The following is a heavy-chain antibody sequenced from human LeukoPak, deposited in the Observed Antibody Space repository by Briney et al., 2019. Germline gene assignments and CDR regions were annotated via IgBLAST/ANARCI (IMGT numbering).Heavy chain of an antibody. J-gene: IGHJ4*02. CDR1: GYTFTSYG. CDR3: ASPAYGDHPFDY. V-gene: IGHV1-18*01. CDR2: ISAYNGNT. D-gene: IGHD4-17*01. Sequence: VSVKVSCKASGYTFTSYGISWVRQAPGQGLEWMGWISAYNGNTNYAQKLQGRVTMTTDTSTSTAYMELRSLRSDDTAVYYCASPAYGDHPFDYWGQGTLVTVSS.